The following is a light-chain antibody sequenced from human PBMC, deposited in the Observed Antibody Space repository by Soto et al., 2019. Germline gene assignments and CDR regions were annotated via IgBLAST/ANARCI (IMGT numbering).Light chain of an antibody. J-gene: IGKJ5*01. V-gene: IGKV3D-15*01. Sequence: RCSRASQSVSSNLAWYQQKPGQAPRLVIYHAFARATGIPARFSFSGCGTEFTITICSLESEAFPVYCCKRYHARPPFNIGQGTRLEIK. CDR2: HAF. CDR3: KRYHARPPFN. CDR1: QSVSSN.